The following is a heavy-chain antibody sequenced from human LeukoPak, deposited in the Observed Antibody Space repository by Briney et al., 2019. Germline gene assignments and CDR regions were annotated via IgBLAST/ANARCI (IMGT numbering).Heavy chain of an antibody. CDR2: MYYSGNT. CDR1: GGSISSSSHS. D-gene: IGHD6-13*01. J-gene: IGHJ5*02. CDR3: ARGQRAYSSINRYFDP. Sequence: SETLSLTCTVSGGSISSSSHSWGWIRQPPGKGLEWIGSMYYSGNTYYNSSLKSRLTISVDTSKNQFSLKVTSVTAADTAVYYCARGQRAYSSINRYFDPWGQGTLVTVSS. V-gene: IGHV4-39*01.